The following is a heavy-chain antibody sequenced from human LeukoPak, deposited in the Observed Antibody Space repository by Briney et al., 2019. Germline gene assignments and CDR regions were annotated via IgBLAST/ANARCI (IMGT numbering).Heavy chain of an antibody. Sequence: GESLKISCKGSGYNFTNYWIGWVRQMPGKGLEWMGIIHPGDSDTTYSPSFQGQVTISADKSISTAYLQWSSLKASDTAMYYCARRRDGYNYVGTDYWGQGTLVTVSS. V-gene: IGHV5-51*01. CDR3: ARRRDGYNYVGTDY. CDR1: GYNFTNYW. D-gene: IGHD5-24*01. J-gene: IGHJ4*02. CDR2: IHPGDSDT.